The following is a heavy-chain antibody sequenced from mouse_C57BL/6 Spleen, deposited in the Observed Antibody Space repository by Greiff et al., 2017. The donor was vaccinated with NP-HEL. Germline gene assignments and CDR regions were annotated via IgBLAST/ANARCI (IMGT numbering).Heavy chain of an antibody. J-gene: IGHJ2*01. Sequence: EVQLVESGGGLVKPGGSLKLSCAASGFTFSDYGMHWVRQAPEKGLEWVAYISSGSSTIYYVDTVKGRFTISRDNAKNTLFLQMTSLRSEDTAMYYCAKTAQAIYFDYWGQGTTLTVSS. CDR2: ISSGSSTI. D-gene: IGHD3-2*02. V-gene: IGHV5-17*01. CDR3: AKTAQAIYFDY. CDR1: GFTFSDYG.